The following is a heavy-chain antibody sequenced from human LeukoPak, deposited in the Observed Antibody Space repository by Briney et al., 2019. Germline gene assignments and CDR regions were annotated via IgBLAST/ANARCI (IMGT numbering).Heavy chain of an antibody. CDR3: ARDWRLRSRGEGYYYYMDV. CDR2: INPSGGST. J-gene: IGHJ6*03. D-gene: IGHD5-12*01. Sequence: ASVKASCKASGYTFTSYYMHWVRQAPGQGLEWMGIINPSGGSTSYAQKFQGRVTMTRDTSTSTVYMELSTLRSEDTAVYYCARDWRLRSRGEGYYYYMDVWGKGTTVTVSS. V-gene: IGHV1-46*01. CDR1: GYTFTSYY.